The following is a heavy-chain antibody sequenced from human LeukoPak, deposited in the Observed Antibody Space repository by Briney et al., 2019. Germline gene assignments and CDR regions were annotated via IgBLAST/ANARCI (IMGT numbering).Heavy chain of an antibody. CDR1: GGTFSSFA. CDR2: IIPIFGTA. CDR3: ARDHFYGVVTPRGYFDY. V-gene: IGHV1-69*13. D-gene: IGHD3-22*01. J-gene: IGHJ4*03. Sequence: SVKVSCKASGGTFSSFAFGWVRQAPGQGLEWMGGIIPIFGTANYAQKFQGRVTITADESTSTAYMELSSLRSEDTAVYYCARDHFYGVVTPRGYFDYWGQGTLVTVSS.